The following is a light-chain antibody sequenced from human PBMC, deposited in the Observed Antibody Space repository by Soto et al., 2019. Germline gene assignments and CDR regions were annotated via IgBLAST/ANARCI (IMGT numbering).Light chain of an antibody. Sequence: DIQLTQSPSFLSASVGDRVPINCRASQGISSYLAWYQQKPGKAPKLLIYATSNLQSGVPSRFSGSGSGTDFTLTISSLQPEDFATYYCQQTYSTLWTFGQGTKV. J-gene: IGKJ1*01. CDR2: ATS. CDR1: QGISSY. V-gene: IGKV1-39*01. CDR3: QQTYSTLWT.